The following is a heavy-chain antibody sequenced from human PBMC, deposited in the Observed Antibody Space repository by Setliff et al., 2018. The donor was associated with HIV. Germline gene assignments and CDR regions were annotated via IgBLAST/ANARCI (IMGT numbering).Heavy chain of an antibody. CDR3: ARTRSGGSSVYYYYYMDV. Sequence: SVKVSCKASGGKFDNYAFSWVRQAPGQGLEWMGGIIPLFGAANYAQRFQGRITISADESTSTTYMEPGSLGFDDTAVYFCARTRSGGSSVYYYYYMDVWGQGTAVTVSS. CDR2: IIPLFGAA. CDR1: GGKFDNYA. D-gene: IGHD2-15*01. V-gene: IGHV1-69*13. J-gene: IGHJ6*03.